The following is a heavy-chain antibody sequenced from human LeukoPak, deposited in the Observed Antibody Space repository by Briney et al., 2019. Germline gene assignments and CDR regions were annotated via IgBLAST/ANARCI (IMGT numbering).Heavy chain of an antibody. CDR1: GFTFSSYG. CDR3: AKDQDYYGSDYYYYGMDV. V-gene: IGHV3-30*18. D-gene: IGHD3-10*01. J-gene: IGHJ6*02. Sequence: GRSLRLSCAASGFTFSSYGMHWVRQAPGKGLEWVAVISYDGSNKYYADSVKGRFTISRDNSKNTLYLQMNSLRAEDTAVYYCAKDQDYYGSDYYYYGMDVWGQGPRSPSP. CDR2: ISYDGSNK.